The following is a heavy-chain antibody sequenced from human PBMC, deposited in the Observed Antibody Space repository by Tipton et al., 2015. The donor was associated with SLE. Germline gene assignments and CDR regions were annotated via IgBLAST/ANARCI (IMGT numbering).Heavy chain of an antibody. Sequence: QSGAEVKKPGESLKISCKASGYNFAKWWIGWVRQMSGKGLEWMGIIYPGDSDSKYSPSFQGQVTISADKSISTAYLQWSSLKASDTAMYYCARQSRRGMFDPWGQGTLVTVSS. D-gene: IGHD1-14*01. CDR2: IYPGDSDS. V-gene: IGHV5-51*03. CDR1: GYNFAKWW. CDR3: ARQSRRGMFDP. J-gene: IGHJ5*02.